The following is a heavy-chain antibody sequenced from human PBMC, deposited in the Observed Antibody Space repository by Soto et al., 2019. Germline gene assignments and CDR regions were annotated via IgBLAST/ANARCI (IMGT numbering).Heavy chain of an antibody. V-gene: IGHV1-69*08. CDR3: ARDHEYYSGSGSYSPGGMDV. D-gene: IGHD3-10*01. CDR2: IIPILGIA. CDR1: GGTFSSYT. Sequence: QVQLVQSGAEVKKPGSSVKVSCKASGGTFSSYTISWVRQAPGQGLEWMGRIIPILGIANYAQKFQGRVTITADKSTSTAYMELSILRSEDTAVYYCARDHEYYSGSGSYSPGGMDVWGQGTTVTVSS. J-gene: IGHJ6*02.